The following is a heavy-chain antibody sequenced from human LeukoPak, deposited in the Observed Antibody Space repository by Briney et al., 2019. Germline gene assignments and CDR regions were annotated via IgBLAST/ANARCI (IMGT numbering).Heavy chain of an antibody. V-gene: IGHV7-4-1*02. CDR3: ARTFVVVADYYYYGMDV. CDR1: GYTFTRYA. J-gene: IGHJ6*02. D-gene: IGHD2-15*01. CDR2: INTNTGNP. Sequence: ASVKVSCKASGYTFTRYAMNWVRQAPGQGLEWMGWINTNTGNPTYAQGFTGRFVFSLDTSVSTAYLQISSLKAEDTAVYYCARTFVVVADYYYYGMDVWGQGTTVTVSS.